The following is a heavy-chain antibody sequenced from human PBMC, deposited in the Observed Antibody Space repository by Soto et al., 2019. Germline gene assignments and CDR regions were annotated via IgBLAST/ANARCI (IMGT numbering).Heavy chain of an antibody. Sequence: PSETLSLTCTVSGGSISSYYWSWIRQPPGKGLEWIGYIYYSGSTNYNPSLKSRVTISVDTSKNQFSLKLSSVTAADTAVYYCARARLRYFAKGRYFDLWGRGTLVTVSS. V-gene: IGHV4-59*01. D-gene: IGHD3-9*01. CDR3: ARARLRYFAKGRYFDL. J-gene: IGHJ2*01. CDR1: GGSISSYY. CDR2: IYYSGST.